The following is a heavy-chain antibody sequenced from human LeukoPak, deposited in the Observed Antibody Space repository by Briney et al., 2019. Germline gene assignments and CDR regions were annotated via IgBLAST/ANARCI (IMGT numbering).Heavy chain of an antibody. CDR3: ARCKLRAARPRPFDY. J-gene: IGHJ4*02. Sequence: ASVKVSCKASGYTFTSYDINWVRQATGQGLGWMGWMNPNSGNTGYAQKFQGRVTMTRNTSISTAYMELSSLRSEDTAVYYCARCKLRAARPRPFDYWGQGTLVTVSS. D-gene: IGHD6-6*01. CDR2: MNPNSGNT. CDR1: GYTFTSYD. V-gene: IGHV1-8*01.